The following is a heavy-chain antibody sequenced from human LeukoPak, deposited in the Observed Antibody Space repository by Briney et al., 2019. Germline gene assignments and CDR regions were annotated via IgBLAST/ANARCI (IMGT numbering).Heavy chain of an antibody. V-gene: IGHV3-23*01. CDR1: GFTFSSYA. CDR2: ISGSGGST. CDR3: ARVAGLSNYYDSSGYAFDI. D-gene: IGHD3-22*01. Sequence: GGSLRLSCAASGFTFSSYAMSWVRQAPGKGLEWVSAISGSGGSTYYADSVKGRFTISRDNSKNTLYLQMNSLRAEDTAVYYCARVAGLSNYYDSSGYAFDIWGQGTMVTVS. J-gene: IGHJ3*02.